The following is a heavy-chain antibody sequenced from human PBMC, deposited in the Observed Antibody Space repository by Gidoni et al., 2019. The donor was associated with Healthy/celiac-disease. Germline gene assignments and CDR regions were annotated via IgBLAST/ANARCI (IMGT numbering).Heavy chain of an antibody. J-gene: IGHJ3*02. CDR2: IYYSGGT. Sequence: QVQLQESGPGLVKPSQTLSLTCTVSGGSISSGGYYWSWIRQHPGKGLEWIGYIYYSGGTYYNPSLKSRVTISVDTSKNQFSLKLSSVTAADTAVYYCARGGDGYNYGRGAFDIWGQGTMVTVSS. V-gene: IGHV4-31*03. CDR3: ARGGDGYNYGRGAFDI. D-gene: IGHD5-12*01. CDR1: GGSISSGGYY.